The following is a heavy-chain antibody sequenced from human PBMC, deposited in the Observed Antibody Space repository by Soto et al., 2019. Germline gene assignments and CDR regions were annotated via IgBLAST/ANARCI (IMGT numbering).Heavy chain of an antibody. J-gene: IGHJ4*02. D-gene: IGHD3-16*01. CDR3: AKSISFGGVLAYPLAY. CDR1: GFTFSSYA. V-gene: IGHV3-23*01. CDR2: ISGPGGTT. Sequence: PGGSLRLSCAASGFTFSSYAMTWVRQAPGKGLQWVSGISGPGGTTYYADSVKGRSTISRDNSKSTLYLQVNNLRAEDTAIYYCAKSISFGGVLAYPLAYWGQGALVTVSS.